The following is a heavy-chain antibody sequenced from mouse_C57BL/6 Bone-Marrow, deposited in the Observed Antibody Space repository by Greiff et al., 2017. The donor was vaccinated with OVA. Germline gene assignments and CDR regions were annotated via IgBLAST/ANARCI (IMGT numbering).Heavy chain of an antibody. J-gene: IGHJ2*01. CDR1: GYSFTSYY. CDR2: IYPGSGNT. V-gene: IGHV1-66*01. CDR3: ARDLPITTVVAIGYFDY. Sequence: QVQLKQSGPELVKPGASVKISCKASGYSFTSYYIHWVKQRPGQGLEWIGWIYPGSGNTKYNEKFKGKATLTADTSSSTAYMQLSSLTSEDSAVYYCARDLPITTVVAIGYFDYWGQGTTLTVSS. D-gene: IGHD1-1*01.